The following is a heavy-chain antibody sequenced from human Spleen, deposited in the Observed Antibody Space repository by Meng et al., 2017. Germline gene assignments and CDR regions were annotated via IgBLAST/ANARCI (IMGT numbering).Heavy chain of an antibody. V-gene: IGHV3-30*07. J-gene: IGHJ5*02. CDR3: ARDRGYFDSRGYYYVGRFDP. CDR2: ISYDGSNE. D-gene: IGHD3-22*01. CDR1: GFSFSSYS. Sequence: GESLKISCAASGFSFSSYSLHWVRQAPGKGLEWVSLISYDGSNEYYPDSVKGRFTISRDDAKNSLYLQMNSLRAEDTAVYYCARDRGYFDSRGYYYVGRFDPWGQGTLVTVSS.